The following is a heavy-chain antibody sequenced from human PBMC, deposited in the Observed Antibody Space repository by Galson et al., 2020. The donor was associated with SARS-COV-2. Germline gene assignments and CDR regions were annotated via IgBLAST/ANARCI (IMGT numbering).Heavy chain of an antibody. Sequence: SLKISCAASGFTFDDYAMHWVRQAPGKGLEWVSGISWNSGSIGYADSVKGRFTISRDNAKNSLYLQMNSLRAEDTALYYCAKAEIYGDPTTFELWGRGTLVTVSS. CDR1: GFTFDDYA. J-gene: IGHJ2*01. CDR2: ISWNSGSI. CDR3: AKAEIYGDPTTFEL. V-gene: IGHV3-9*01. D-gene: IGHD4-17*01.